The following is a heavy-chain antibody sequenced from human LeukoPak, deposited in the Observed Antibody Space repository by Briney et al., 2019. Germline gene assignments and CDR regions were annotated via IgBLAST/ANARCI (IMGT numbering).Heavy chain of an antibody. CDR3: AYGGYCSSSSCYPKWFDP. CDR1: GGSISSYY. D-gene: IGHD2-2*01. CDR2: VYHSGST. Sequence: PSETLSLTCSVSGGSISSYYWSWIRQPPGKGLEWIGSVYHSGSTNYNPSLKSRVTMSVDTSKNQFSLKLRSVTAADTAVYYCAYGGYCSSSSCYPKWFDPWGQGTLVTVSS. V-gene: IGHV4-59*01. J-gene: IGHJ5*02.